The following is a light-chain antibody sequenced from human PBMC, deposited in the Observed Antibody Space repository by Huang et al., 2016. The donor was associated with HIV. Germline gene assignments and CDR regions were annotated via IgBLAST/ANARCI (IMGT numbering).Light chain of an antibody. CDR2: AAS. Sequence: DIQMTQSPSSLSASVGDRVTITCRASQTISTYLNWYQQKPGTAPKLLIYAASSLQSGVPSRFSGSGSGTDFTLSISSVQPEDFATYYCEQSFSTPLITFGQGTRLEMK. CDR1: QTISTY. J-gene: IGKJ5*01. CDR3: EQSFSTPLIT. V-gene: IGKV1-39*01.